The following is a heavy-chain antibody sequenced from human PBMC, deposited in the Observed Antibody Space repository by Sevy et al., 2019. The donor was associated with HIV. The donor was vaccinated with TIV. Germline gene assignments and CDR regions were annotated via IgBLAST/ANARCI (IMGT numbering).Heavy chain of an antibody. J-gene: IGHJ2*01. V-gene: IGHV4-39*01. CDR3: VRHLTNYLYWYFDL. CDR1: GGSISGSTYY. D-gene: IGHD2-8*01. CDR2: LYYGGST. Sequence: SETLCLTCSVSGGSISGSTYYWGWIRQSPGKGLEWIGSLYYGGSTYSNPSLKSRVTTSVDASKNQFSLKLNSVTAADTAMYYCVRHLTNYLYWYFDLWGRGALVTVSS.